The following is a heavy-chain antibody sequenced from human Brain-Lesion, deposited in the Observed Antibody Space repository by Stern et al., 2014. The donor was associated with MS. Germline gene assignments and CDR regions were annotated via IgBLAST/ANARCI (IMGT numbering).Heavy chain of an antibody. Sequence: EVQLVESGAEVKKPGESLKISCKGSGYRFTSNWIGWVRQMPGKGLEWMGIIWRGDSDTGYSPSFQGQVTISADKSISTAYLQWSSLQASDTAMYYCARRGDSSSSGFDYWGQGTLVIVSS. J-gene: IGHJ4*02. D-gene: IGHD6-6*01. CDR2: IWRGDSDT. CDR1: GYRFTSNW. CDR3: ARRGDSSSSGFDY. V-gene: IGHV5-51*01.